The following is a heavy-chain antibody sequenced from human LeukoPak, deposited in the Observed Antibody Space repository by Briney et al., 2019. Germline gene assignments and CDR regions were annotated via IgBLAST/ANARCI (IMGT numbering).Heavy chain of an antibody. Sequence: ASVKVSCKASGYTFTGYFMHWVRQAPGQGLEWMGWINPNSGGTNYAQKFQGRVTMTGDTSISTAYMDLSSLRSDDTAVYYCARAVQETTGGLFDYWGQGTLVTVSP. D-gene: IGHD4-17*01. V-gene: IGHV1-2*02. CDR3: ARAVQETTGGLFDY. CDR2: INPNSGGT. J-gene: IGHJ4*02. CDR1: GYTFTGYF.